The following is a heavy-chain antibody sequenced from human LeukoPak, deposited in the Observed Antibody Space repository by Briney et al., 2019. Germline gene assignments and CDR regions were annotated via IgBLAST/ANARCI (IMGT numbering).Heavy chain of an antibody. CDR3: TRGVVVVAANDY. Sequence: GGSLRLSCAASGFTFSSYEMNWVRQAPGKGLEWVSYISSSGSAIYYADSVKGRFTISRDNAKNSLYLQMNSLRAKDTDVYYCTRGVVVVAANDYGGQGTLVTVSS. CDR1: GFTFSSYE. D-gene: IGHD2-15*01. J-gene: IGHJ4*02. CDR2: ISSSGSAI. V-gene: IGHV3-48*03.